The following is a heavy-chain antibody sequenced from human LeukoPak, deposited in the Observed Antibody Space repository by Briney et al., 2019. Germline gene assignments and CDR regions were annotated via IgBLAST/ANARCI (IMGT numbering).Heavy chain of an antibody. Sequence: PGGSLRLSCAASGFSFSSYSMNWVRQALGKGLEWVSSVSSSSSYISYADSVKGRFTISRDNAKKSLYLQMNSLRAEDMAVYYCARDIPRGSGYYFDYWGQGTLVTVSS. J-gene: IGHJ4*02. CDR3: ARDIPRGSGYYFDY. D-gene: IGHD3-22*01. CDR2: VSSSSSYI. V-gene: IGHV3-21*01. CDR1: GFSFSSYS.